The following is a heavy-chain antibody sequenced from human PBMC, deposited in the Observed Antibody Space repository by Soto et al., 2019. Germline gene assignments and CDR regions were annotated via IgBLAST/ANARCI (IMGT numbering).Heavy chain of an antibody. CDR1: GGSISSGGYY. CDR2: IYYSGST. Sequence: TLSLTCTVSGGSISSGGYYWSWIRQHPGKGLEWIGYIYYSGSTYYNPSLKSRVTRSVDTSKNQFSLKLSSVTAADTAVYYCAREILTGYLDRGNWFDPWGQGTLVTVSS. CDR3: AREILTGYLDRGNWFDP. D-gene: IGHD3-9*01. J-gene: IGHJ5*02. V-gene: IGHV4-31*03.